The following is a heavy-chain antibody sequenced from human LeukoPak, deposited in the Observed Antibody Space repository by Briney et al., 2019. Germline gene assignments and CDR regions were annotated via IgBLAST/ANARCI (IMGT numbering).Heavy chain of an antibody. Sequence: PSQTLSLTCTVSGGSISSGDYYWSWIRQPAGKGLEWIGRIYTSGSTNYNPSLKSRVTISVDTSKNQFSLKLSSVTAADTAVYYCARDLEWYYYYMDVWGKGTTVTVSS. CDR1: GGSISSGDYY. D-gene: IGHD3-3*01. J-gene: IGHJ6*03. CDR3: ARDLEWYYYYMDV. V-gene: IGHV4-61*02. CDR2: IYTSGST.